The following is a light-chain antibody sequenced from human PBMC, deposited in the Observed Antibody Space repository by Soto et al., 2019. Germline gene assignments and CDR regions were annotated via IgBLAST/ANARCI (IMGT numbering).Light chain of an antibody. CDR1: QGIGND. J-gene: IGKJ4*01. Sequence: AIQMTQSPSSLSASVGDRVTITCRASQGIGNDLGWYQQKPGKAPKLLLYTTSNLQSGVPSRFSGSGSGTDFTLTISSLQPDDFATYYCLQDYNYPLTFGGGTKVEIK. V-gene: IGKV1-6*01. CDR2: TTS. CDR3: LQDYNYPLT.